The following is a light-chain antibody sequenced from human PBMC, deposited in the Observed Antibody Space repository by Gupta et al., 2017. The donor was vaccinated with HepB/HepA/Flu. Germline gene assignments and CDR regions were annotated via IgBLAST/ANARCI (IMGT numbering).Light chain of an antibody. CDR1: QSVTST. V-gene: IGKV3-15*01. CDR2: GAS. CDR3: QQYNNWPLT. J-gene: IGKJ3*01. Sequence: EIVMTQSPATLSVSTGERATLSCKASQSVTSTVAWYQQKPGQAPMLLLYGASTRATAIPARFSGSWSGTEFTLTISSLQSEDFVFYYCQQYNNWPLTFGPGTKVDFK.